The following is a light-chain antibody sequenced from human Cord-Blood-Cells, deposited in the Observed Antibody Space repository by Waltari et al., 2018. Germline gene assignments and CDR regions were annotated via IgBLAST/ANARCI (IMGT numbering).Light chain of an antibody. V-gene: IGKV1-39*01. J-gene: IGKJ3*01. CDR2: AAS. CDR1: QSISSY. Sequence: DIKMTQSPSSLSASVGDRVTITCRASQSISSYLNWYQQKPGKAHKLLIYAASSLQSGVPSRFSGSGSGTDFTLTISSLQPEDFATYYCQQSYSTRFTFGPGTKVDIK. CDR3: QQSYSTRFT.